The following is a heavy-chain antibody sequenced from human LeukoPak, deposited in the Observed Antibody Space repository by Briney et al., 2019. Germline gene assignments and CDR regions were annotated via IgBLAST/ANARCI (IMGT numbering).Heavy chain of an antibody. V-gene: IGHV4-30-2*01. CDR2: IYHSGST. CDR1: GGSISSGGYS. J-gene: IGHJ4*02. Sequence: SQTLSLTCAVSGGSISSGGYSWSWIRQPPGKGLEWIGYIYHSGSTYYNPSLKSRVTISVDRSKNQFSLKLSSVTAADTAVYYCARVRKVYDSSGYYFDYWGQGTLVTVSS. CDR3: ARVRKVYDSSGYYFDY. D-gene: IGHD3-22*01.